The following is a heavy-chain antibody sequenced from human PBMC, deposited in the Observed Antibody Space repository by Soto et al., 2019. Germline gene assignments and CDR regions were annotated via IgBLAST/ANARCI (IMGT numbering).Heavy chain of an antibody. CDR2: ISSSSSYI. CDR3: ARPGGDGYIPNAFDI. Sequence: GGSLRLSCAASGFTFSSYSMNWVRQAPGKGLEWVSSISSSSSYIYYADSVKGRFTISRDNAKNSLYLQMNSLRAEDTAVYYCARPGGDGYIPNAFDIWGQGTMVTVSS. V-gene: IGHV3-21*01. J-gene: IGHJ3*02. D-gene: IGHD3-16*01. CDR1: GFTFSSYS.